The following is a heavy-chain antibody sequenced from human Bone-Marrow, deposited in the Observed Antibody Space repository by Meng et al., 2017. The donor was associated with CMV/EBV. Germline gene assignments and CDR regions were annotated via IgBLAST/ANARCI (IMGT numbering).Heavy chain of an antibody. V-gene: IGHV3-15*01. J-gene: IGHJ4*02. CDR3: TTAVSDSSGWIGGVGYFDY. D-gene: IGHD6-19*01. Sequence: GESLKISCAASGFTFSNAWMSWVRQAPGKGLEWVGRIKSKTDGGTTDYAAPVKGRSTISRDDSKNTLYLQMNSLKTEDTAVYYCTTAVSDSSGWIGGVGYFDYWGQGTLVTVSS. CDR2: IKSKTDGGTT. CDR1: GFTFSNAW.